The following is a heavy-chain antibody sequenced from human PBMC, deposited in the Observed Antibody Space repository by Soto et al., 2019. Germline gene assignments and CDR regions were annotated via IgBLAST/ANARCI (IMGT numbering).Heavy chain of an antibody. CDR3: AMPGYCSGASCYDFDY. CDR1: WSSFIRSW. D-gene: IGHD2-15*01. Sequence: VESLITSRKAPWSSFIRSWISSVPQLLGKGLEWMGRIDPRDSYANYGPSFQGHVTISVDKSINTVYLQWSSLMASDTAMYYCAMPGYCSGASCYDFDYWGQGTLVTVSS. J-gene: IGHJ4*02. CDR2: IDPRDSYA. V-gene: IGHV5-10-1*01.